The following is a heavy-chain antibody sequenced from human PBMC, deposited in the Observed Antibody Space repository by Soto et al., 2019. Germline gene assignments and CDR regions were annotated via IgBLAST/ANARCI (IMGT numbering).Heavy chain of an antibody. J-gene: IGHJ3*02. D-gene: IGHD2-8*01. Sequence: EVQLLESGGDLVQPGGSLRLSCAASGFTFNDYALTWVRQVPGKGLEWVSSLSSRGFSTHYAEYVKGRCTISRDNIKNTVYLQMNSLRAEDTAVYYCARDRAFSCSNGIFLDAFDIWGQCTRVTVPS. CDR3: ARDRAFSCSNGIFLDAFDI. V-gene: IGHV3-23*01. CDR2: LSSRGFST. CDR1: GFTFNDYA.